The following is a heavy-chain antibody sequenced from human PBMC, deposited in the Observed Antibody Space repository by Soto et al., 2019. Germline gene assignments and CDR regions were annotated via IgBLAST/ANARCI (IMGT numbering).Heavy chain of an antibody. D-gene: IGHD4-17*01. V-gene: IGHV1-69*13. CDR3: ARGDATKIVVTTYYAMDV. CDR2: IIPVFGTA. CDR1: AGSLSNYS. J-gene: IGHJ6*02. Sequence: SVKVSCKGSAGSLSNYSISWLRQAPGKGLEWMGGIIPVFGTANYAQKFQGRVTITADESTNIVYMDVTSLRSEDTAVYYCARGDATKIVVTTYYAMDVWGQGTTVTVSS.